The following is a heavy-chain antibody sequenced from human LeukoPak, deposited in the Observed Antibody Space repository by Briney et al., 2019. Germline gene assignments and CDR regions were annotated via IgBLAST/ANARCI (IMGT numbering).Heavy chain of an antibody. Sequence: ASVKVSCKASGGTFSSYAISWVRQAPGQGLEWMGGIIPIFGTANYAQKFQGRVTITADESMSTAYMELSSLRSEDTAVYYCARAPRDGYNWYYFDYWGQGTLVTVSS. V-gene: IGHV1-69*13. CDR3: ARAPRDGYNWYYFDY. J-gene: IGHJ4*02. CDR1: GGTFSSYA. CDR2: IIPIFGTA. D-gene: IGHD5-24*01.